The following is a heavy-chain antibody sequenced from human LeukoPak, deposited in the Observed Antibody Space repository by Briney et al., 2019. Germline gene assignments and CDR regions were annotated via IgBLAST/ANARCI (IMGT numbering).Heavy chain of an antibody. V-gene: IGHV3-21*01. J-gene: IGHJ4*02. D-gene: IGHD3-22*01. CDR3: ARDRRYYDSSGYCFDY. CDR2: ISSSSSYI. CDR1: GSTFSSYS. Sequence: GGSLRLSCAASGSTFSSYSMNWVRQAPGKGLEWVSSISSSSSYIYYADSVKGRFTISRDNAENSLYLQMNSLRAEDTAVYYCARDRRYYDSSGYCFDYWGQGTLVTVSS.